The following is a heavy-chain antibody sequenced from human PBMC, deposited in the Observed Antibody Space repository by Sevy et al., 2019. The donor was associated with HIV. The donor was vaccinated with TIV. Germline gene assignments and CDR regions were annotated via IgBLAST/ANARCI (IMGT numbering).Heavy chain of an antibody. Sequence: GGSLRLSCTASGFTCSRYAMYWVRQAPGKGLEWVAVISHDGNNKDYADSVKGRFTISRDNSKNTLYMQMTSLRAGDTAFYYCASHYYDYTGYYYPLHYWGQGTLVTVSS. CDR2: ISHDGNNK. V-gene: IGHV3-30*01. D-gene: IGHD3-22*01. CDR1: GFTCSRYA. J-gene: IGHJ4*02. CDR3: ASHYYDYTGYYYPLHY.